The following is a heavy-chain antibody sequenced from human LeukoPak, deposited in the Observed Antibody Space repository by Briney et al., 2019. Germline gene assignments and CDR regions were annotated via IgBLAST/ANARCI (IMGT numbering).Heavy chain of an antibody. J-gene: IGHJ4*02. Sequence: SETLSLTCTVSGYSISSGYYWGWIRPPPGKGLEWIGSIYHGRNTYYNPSLKSRVTISVDTSKNQFSLKLSSVTAADTAVYYCAREGGSSSSEVYWGQGTLVTVSS. V-gene: IGHV4-38-2*02. CDR2: IYHGRNT. CDR1: GYSISSGYY. CDR3: AREGGSSSSEVY. D-gene: IGHD6-6*01.